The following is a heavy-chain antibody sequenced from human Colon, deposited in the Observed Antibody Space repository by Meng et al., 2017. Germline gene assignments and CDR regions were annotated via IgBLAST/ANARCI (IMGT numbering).Heavy chain of an antibody. CDR2: IYTSGDT. V-gene: IGHV4-61*02. Sequence: QGQLQESGPGLVKPSQTLSLTCNVSGGSVTSGGFHWSWIRQPAGKGLEWIGRIYTSGDTTYTPSLKSRVTISMDTSKNQFSLKLTSAIAADTAVYYCARGYYGRADLWGRGILVTVSS. D-gene: IGHD3-10*01. CDR1: GGSVTSGGFH. J-gene: IGHJ5*02. CDR3: ARGYYGRADL.